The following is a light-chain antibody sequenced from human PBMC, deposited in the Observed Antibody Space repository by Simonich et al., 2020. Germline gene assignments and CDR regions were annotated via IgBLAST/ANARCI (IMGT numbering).Light chain of an antibody. CDR3: QQYYSTPWT. J-gene: IGKJ1*01. CDR1: QSVFDSSNNKNY. Sequence: DIVMTQSPDSLAVSLGERATINSKSSQSVFDSSNNKNYLAWYQQKPGQPHKLLIYWASTRVSGVPDRFSGSGSGTDFTLTISSLQAEDVAVYYCQQYYSTPWTFGQGTKVEIK. V-gene: IGKV4-1*01. CDR2: WAS.